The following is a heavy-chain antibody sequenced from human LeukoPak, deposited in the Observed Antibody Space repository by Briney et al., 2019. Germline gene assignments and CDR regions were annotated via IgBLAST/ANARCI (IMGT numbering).Heavy chain of an antibody. CDR3: VRERAGYASSAIDY. J-gene: IGHJ4*02. V-gene: IGHV3-66*01. CDR1: GFTVSNNY. Sequence: GGSLRLSCVASGFTVSNNYMSWVRQAPGKGPEWVSVIYSGGTTDHADSVKGRFAISRDTSKNTLYLQMNSLRVEDTAVYYCVRERAGYASSAIDYWGQGTLVTVSS. D-gene: IGHD6-13*01. CDR2: IYSGGTT.